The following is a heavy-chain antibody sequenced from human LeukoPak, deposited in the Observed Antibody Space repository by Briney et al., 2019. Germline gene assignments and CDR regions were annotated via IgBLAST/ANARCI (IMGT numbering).Heavy chain of an antibody. CDR2: ISSSSSYI. Sequence: GGSLRLSCAASGFTFSSYSMNWVRQAPGKGLEWVSSISSSSSYIYYADSVKGRFTISRDNAKNSLYLQMNSLRAEDTAVYYCARDQHLDSLFDWLRHNWFDPWGQGTLVTVSS. V-gene: IGHV3-21*01. CDR3: ARDQHLDSLFDWLRHNWFDP. D-gene: IGHD3-9*01. CDR1: GFTFSSYS. J-gene: IGHJ5*02.